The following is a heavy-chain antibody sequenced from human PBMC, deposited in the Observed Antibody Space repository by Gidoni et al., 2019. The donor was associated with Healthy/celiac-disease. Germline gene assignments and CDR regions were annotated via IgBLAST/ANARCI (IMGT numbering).Heavy chain of an antibody. V-gene: IGHV4-39*07. CDR2: IYYSGST. D-gene: IGHD6-6*01. J-gene: IGHJ4*02. Sequence: QLQLQESGPGLVKPTETLSLTCTVSGGSISSSSYYWGWIRQPPGKGLEWIGSIYYSGSTYYNPSLKRRVTISVDTSKNQFSLKLSSVTAADTAVYYCARDAKYSSSSGADYWGQGTLVTVSS. CDR3: ARDAKYSSSSGADY. CDR1: GGSISSSSYY.